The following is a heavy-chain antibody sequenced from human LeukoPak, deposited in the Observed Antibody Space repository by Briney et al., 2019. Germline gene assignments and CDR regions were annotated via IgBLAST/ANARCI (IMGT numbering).Heavy chain of an antibody. V-gene: IGHV1-3*01. Sequence: ASVTVSCKASGYTFTSYAMHWVRQAPGQRLEWMGWINAGNGNTKYSQKFQGRVTITRDTSASTAYMELSSLRSEDTAVYYCARDPVIVVVPAAIGNWFDPWGQGTLVTVSS. D-gene: IGHD2-2*01. CDR1: GYTFTSYA. CDR3: ARDPVIVVVPAAIGNWFDP. CDR2: INAGNGNT. J-gene: IGHJ5*02.